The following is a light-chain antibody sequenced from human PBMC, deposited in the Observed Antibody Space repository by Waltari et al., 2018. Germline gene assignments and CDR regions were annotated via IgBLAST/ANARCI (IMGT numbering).Light chain of an antibody. CDR3: QQTNDFPRT. CDR1: EDITTW. J-gene: IGKJ1*01. V-gene: IGKV1-12*01. CDR2: AAS. Sequence: DIQITQSPSSVSASVGDRVTITCRASEDITTWLVWYQQKPGKAPKLLIYAASSLQSGVPSRFSGSGSGTDFTLTISSLQPEDFATYYCQQTNDFPRTFGQGTKVEIK.